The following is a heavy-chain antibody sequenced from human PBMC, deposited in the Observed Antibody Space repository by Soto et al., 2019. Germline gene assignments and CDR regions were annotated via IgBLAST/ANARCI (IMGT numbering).Heavy chain of an antibody. CDR2: IISIFGTA. D-gene: IGHD1-26*01. V-gene: IGHV1-69*13. J-gene: IGHJ3*02. CDR1: GGTFSSYA. CDR3: ANSLGPSGELLIGRDAFDI. Sequence: SVKVSCKASGGTFSSYAISWVRQAPGQGLEWMGGIISIFGTANYAQKFQGRVTITADESTSTAYMELSSLRSEDTAVYYCANSLGPSGELLIGRDAFDIWGQGTMVTVSS.